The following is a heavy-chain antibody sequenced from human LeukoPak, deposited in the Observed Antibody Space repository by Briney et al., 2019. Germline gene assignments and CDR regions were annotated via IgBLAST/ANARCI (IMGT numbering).Heavy chain of an antibody. CDR2: ISAGGGST. V-gene: IGHV3-43*02. J-gene: IGHJ4*02. CDR3: AKEPGKFDY. D-gene: IGHD2-2*01. Sequence: GGSLRLSCVASGLNFDDSAMHWVRQAPGKGLEWVSLISAGGGSTFSADSVKGRFSISRDNSKNSLYLQMNSLRSEDTAMYYCAKEPGKFDYWGQGTLVAVSS. CDR1: GLNFDDSA.